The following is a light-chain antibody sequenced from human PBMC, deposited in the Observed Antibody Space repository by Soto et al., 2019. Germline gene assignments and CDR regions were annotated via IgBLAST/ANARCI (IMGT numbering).Light chain of an antibody. V-gene: IGLV2-23*01. J-gene: IGLJ1*01. CDR1: SSDVGSYNR. CDR2: EGT. CDR3: CSYAGSSYV. Sequence: QSVLTQPASVSGSPGQSITISCTGTSSDVGSYNRVSWYQQHPGKAPKVMIYEGTKRPSGVSIRFSGSKSDNTASLTISRLRAEDEADYYCCSYAGSSYVFGTGTKLTVL.